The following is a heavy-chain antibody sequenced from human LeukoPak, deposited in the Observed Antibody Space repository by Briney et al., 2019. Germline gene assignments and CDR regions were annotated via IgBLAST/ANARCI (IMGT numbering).Heavy chain of an antibody. D-gene: IGHD3-22*01. J-gene: IGHJ6*04. CDR1: GFTFSSYS. Sequence: GGSLRLSCAASGFTFSSYSMNWVRQAPGKGLEWVSSISSSSRNIYYADSVKGRFTISRDNAKNSLYLQMNSLRAEDTAVYYCARGPTMKMDVWGKGTTVAVSS. V-gene: IGHV3-21*01. CDR2: ISSSSRNI. CDR3: ARGPTMKMDV.